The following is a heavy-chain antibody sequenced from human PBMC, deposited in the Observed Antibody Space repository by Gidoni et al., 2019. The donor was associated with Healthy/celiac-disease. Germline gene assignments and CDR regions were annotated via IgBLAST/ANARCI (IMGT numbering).Heavy chain of an antibody. Sequence: QVQLVESGGGVVQPGRSLRLSCAASGFTFSSFGMHWVRQSPGKGLEWVAVISYDGTIKYYADSVKGRFTFSRDNSKNTLYLQMHSLRTEDTAVYYCAKDWRYYDSSGYLDSWGQGSLVTVSS. CDR2: ISYDGTIK. D-gene: IGHD3-22*01. CDR3: AKDWRYYDSSGYLDS. V-gene: IGHV3-30*18. J-gene: IGHJ4*02. CDR1: GFTFSSFG.